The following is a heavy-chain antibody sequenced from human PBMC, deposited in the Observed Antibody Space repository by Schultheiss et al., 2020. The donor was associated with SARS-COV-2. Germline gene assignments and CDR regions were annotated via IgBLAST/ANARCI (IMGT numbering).Heavy chain of an antibody. CDR1: GFTFGDYA. CDR3: TSRWIDAFDI. V-gene: IGHV3-49*03. D-gene: IGHD5-12*01. Sequence: GESLKISCTASGFTFGDYAMSWFRQAPGKGLEWVGFIRSKAYGGTTEYAASVKGRFTISRDDSKSIAYLQMNSLKTEDTAVYYCTSRWIDAFDIWGQGTMVTVSS. CDR2: IRSKAYGGTT. J-gene: IGHJ3*02.